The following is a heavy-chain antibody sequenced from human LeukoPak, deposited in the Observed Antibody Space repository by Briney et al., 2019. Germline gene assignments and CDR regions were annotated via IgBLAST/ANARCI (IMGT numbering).Heavy chain of an antibody. CDR1: GFSLSTRGVG. J-gene: IGHJ4*02. D-gene: IGHD6-19*01. V-gene: IGHV2-5*02. Sequence: SGPMLVNPTQTLTLTCTFSGFSLSTRGVGVGWVRQPPGKALEWLAIIYWDDDKYYSPSLQSRLTITKDTSKNQVVLTMTNMDPVDTATYYCAHSRVAVAGTRDFDYWGQGTLVTVSS. CDR3: AHSRVAVAGTRDFDY. CDR2: IYWDDDK.